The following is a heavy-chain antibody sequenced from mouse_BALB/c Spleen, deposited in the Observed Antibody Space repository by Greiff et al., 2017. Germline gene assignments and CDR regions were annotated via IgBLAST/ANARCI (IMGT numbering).Heavy chain of an antibody. CDR3: ARIYDDYFDY. Sequence: VQLQQSGAELVRPGVSVKNSCKGSGYTFTDYAMHWVKQSHAKSLEWIGVISTYYGDASYNQKFKGKATMTVDKSSSTAYMELARLTSEDSAIYYCARIYDDYFDYWGQGTTLTVSP. J-gene: IGHJ2*01. V-gene: IGHV1S137*01. CDR1: GYTFTDYA. D-gene: IGHD2-3*01. CDR2: ISTYYGDA.